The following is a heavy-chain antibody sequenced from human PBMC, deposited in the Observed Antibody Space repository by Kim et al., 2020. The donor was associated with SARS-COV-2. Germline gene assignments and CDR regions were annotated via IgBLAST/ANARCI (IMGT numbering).Heavy chain of an antibody. CDR1: GFTVSSNY. V-gene: IGHV3-53*01. CDR2: IYSGGGT. Sequence: GGSLRLSCAASGFTVSSNYMSWVRQPPGKGLEWVSVIYSGGGTYYADSVKGRFTISRDDSKNTLYLQMNTLRAEDTAIYYCTTWRSKHGPWDYWGQGTLVTVSS. J-gene: IGHJ4*02. CDR3: TTWRSKHGPWDY. D-gene: IGHD3-3*01.